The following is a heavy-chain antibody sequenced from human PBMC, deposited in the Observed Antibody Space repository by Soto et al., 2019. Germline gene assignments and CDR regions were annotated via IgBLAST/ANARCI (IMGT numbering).Heavy chain of an antibody. D-gene: IGHD2-2*01. CDR3: ARYMKYLYYYYMDV. V-gene: IGHV3-11*01. J-gene: IGHJ6*03. CDR1: GFTFSDYD. Sequence: GGSLRLSCAASGFTFSDYDMSWIRQAPGKGLEWVSYISSSGSSIYYADSVKGRFTISRDNAKNSLYLQMNSLRAEDTAVYYCARYMKYLYYYYMDVWGKGTTVTVSS. CDR2: ISSSGSSI.